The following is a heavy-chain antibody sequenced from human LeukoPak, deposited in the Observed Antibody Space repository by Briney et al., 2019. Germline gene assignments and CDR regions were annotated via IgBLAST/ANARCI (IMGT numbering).Heavy chain of an antibody. V-gene: IGHV1-2*02. CDR2: INPNSGGT. D-gene: IGHD1-26*01. Sequence: GASVKVSCKASGYTFIGYYMHWVRQAPGQGLEWMGWINPNSGGTNYAQKFQGRVTMTRDTSISTAYMELSRLRSDDTAVYYCARVWELQGEYYFDYWGQGTLVTVSS. J-gene: IGHJ4*02. CDR3: ARVWELQGEYYFDY. CDR1: GYTFIGYY.